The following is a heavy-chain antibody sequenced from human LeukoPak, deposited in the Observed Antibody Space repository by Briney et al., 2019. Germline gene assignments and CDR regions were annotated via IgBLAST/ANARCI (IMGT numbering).Heavy chain of an antibody. CDR1: GFTFSNYA. J-gene: IGHJ4*02. V-gene: IGHV3-23*01. CDR3: ARGYSSSWLGYFDY. CDR2: IVSSGGNT. D-gene: IGHD6-13*01. Sequence: GGSLRLSCAGSGFTFSNYAMSWVRQAPGKGLEWVSSIVSSGGNTFYADSVKGRFTISRDTSKNTVYLQMNSLGAEDTAFYYCARGYSSSWLGYFDYWGQGTLVTVSS.